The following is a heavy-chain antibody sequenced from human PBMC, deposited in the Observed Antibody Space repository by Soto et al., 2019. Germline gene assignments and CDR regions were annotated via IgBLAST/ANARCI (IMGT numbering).Heavy chain of an antibody. CDR3: ATSYGSGSQAFDF. CDR1: GDTFNFYT. D-gene: IGHD3-10*01. V-gene: IGHV1-69*02. Sequence: QVQLVQSGAELKKPGSSVRVSCKASGDTFNFYTINWVRQAPGQGLELMGRTIPMLSMSNYALKFQGRLSITADKSTSTAHMDLNSLKSEDTAMYYCATSYGSGSQAFDFWGQGTLVTVSS. CDR2: TIPMLSMS. J-gene: IGHJ4*02.